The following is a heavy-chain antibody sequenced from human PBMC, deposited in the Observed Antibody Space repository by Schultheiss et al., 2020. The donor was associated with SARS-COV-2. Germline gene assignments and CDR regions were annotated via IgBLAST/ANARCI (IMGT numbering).Heavy chain of an antibody. Sequence: GGSLRLSCAASGFTVSSNYMSWVRQAPGKGLEWVSAISGSGGSTYYADSVKGRFTISRDNSKNTLYLQMNSLRAEDTAVYYCAKSKPYYYDSSGYYYYFDYWGQGTLVTVSS. V-gene: IGHV3-23*01. CDR2: ISGSGGST. D-gene: IGHD3-22*01. J-gene: IGHJ4*02. CDR1: GFTVSSNY. CDR3: AKSKPYYYDSSGYYYYFDY.